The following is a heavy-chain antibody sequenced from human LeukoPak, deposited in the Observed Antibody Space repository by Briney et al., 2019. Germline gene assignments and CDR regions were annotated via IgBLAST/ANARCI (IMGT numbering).Heavy chain of an antibody. D-gene: IGHD3-10*01. CDR1: GFTFDDYA. V-gene: IGHV3-9*01. CDR2: ISWNSGSI. Sequence: GGSLRLSCAASGFTFDDYAMHWVRQAPGKGLEWVSGISWNSGSIGYADSVKGRFTISRDNAKNSLYLQMNSLRAEDTALYYCAKDIHSRRIYYGSGRYFDYWGQGTLVTVSS. J-gene: IGHJ4*02. CDR3: AKDIHSRRIYYGSGRYFDY.